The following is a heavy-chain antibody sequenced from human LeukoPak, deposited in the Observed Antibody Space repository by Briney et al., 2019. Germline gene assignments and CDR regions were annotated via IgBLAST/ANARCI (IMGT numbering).Heavy chain of an antibody. D-gene: IGHD6-6*01. CDR3: VRRLVSSSFIDY. CDR1: GGSITSTYN. Sequence: PSETLSLTCIVSGGSITSTYNWAWIRQPPGKGLEWIGNFYYGGSTYYNPSLKSRITISVDTSKNQFSLRLTSLTAADTAVYYCVRRLVSSSFIDYWGQGTLVTVSS. V-gene: IGHV4-39*01. J-gene: IGHJ4*02. CDR2: FYYGGST.